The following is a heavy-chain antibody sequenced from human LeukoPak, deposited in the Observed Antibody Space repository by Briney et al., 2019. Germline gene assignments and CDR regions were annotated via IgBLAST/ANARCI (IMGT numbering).Heavy chain of an antibody. CDR1: GFTFSSYG. J-gene: IGHJ4*02. Sequence: GGSLRLSCAASGFTFSSYGMHWVRQAPGKRLEWVAVISYDGSNKYYADSVKGRFTISRDNSKNTLYLQMNSLRAEDTAVYYCAIQQQLAQFDYWGQGTLVTVSS. V-gene: IGHV3-30*03. CDR2: ISYDGSNK. CDR3: AIQQQLAQFDY. D-gene: IGHD6-13*01.